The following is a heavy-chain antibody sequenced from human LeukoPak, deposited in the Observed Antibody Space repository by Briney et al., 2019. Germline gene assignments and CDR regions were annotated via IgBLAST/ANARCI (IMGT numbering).Heavy chain of an antibody. Sequence: ASVKVSCKASGGTFSSYAISWVRQAPGQGLEWMGGIIPIFGTANYAQKFQGRVTITADESTSTAYMGLSSLRSEDTAVYYCARDVVSGDHGQWGQGTLVTVSS. J-gene: IGHJ4*02. D-gene: IGHD2-15*01. V-gene: IGHV1-69*13. CDR1: GGTFSSYA. CDR3: ARDVVSGDHGQ. CDR2: IIPIFGTA.